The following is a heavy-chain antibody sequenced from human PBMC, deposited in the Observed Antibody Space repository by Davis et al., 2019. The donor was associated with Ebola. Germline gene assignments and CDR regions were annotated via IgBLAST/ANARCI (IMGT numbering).Heavy chain of an antibody. CDR1: GFTFSSYN. J-gene: IGHJ2*01. D-gene: IGHD3-3*01. V-gene: IGHV3-7*01. CDR3: ARLRWSGYSHRYWYFDL. Sequence: GESLKTSCATSGFTFSSYNMNWVRQAPGHGLAWVANMKQDGSEKYHVDSVKGRITIYRDNAKSSLYLQMNSLRAEETAIYYCARLRWSGYSHRYWYFDLWGRGTLVTVSS. CDR2: MKQDGSEK.